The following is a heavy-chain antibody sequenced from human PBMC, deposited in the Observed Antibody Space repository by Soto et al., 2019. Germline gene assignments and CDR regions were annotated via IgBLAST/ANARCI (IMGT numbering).Heavy chain of an antibody. D-gene: IGHD6-13*01. CDR1: GGAISSGGYY. V-gene: IGHV4-31*03. J-gene: IGHJ5*02. CDR2: IYYSGST. CDR3: ARDRLPRGGDRIAAASNWFDP. Sequence: SETLSLTGTVSGGAISSGGYYWSGSRQHPGKGLEWIGYIYYSGSTYYNPSLKSRVTISVDTSKNQFSLKLSSVTAADTAVYYCARDRLPRGGDRIAAASNWFDPWGQGTLVTVSS.